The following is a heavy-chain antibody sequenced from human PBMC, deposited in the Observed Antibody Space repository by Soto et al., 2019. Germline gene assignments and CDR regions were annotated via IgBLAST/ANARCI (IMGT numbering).Heavy chain of an antibody. J-gene: IGHJ3*02. CDR3: ARGSYYDFWSGYYQGHAFDI. V-gene: IGHV4-34*01. D-gene: IGHD3-3*01. CDR2: TNHSGST. CDR1: GGSFSGYY. Sequence: PSATLSLTCAVYGGSFSGYYWTWRRQPPGKGLEWIGETNHSGSTNYNPSLKSRVTISVDTSKNQFSLKLSSVTAADTAVYYCARGSYYDFWSGYYQGHAFDIWGQGTMVTV.